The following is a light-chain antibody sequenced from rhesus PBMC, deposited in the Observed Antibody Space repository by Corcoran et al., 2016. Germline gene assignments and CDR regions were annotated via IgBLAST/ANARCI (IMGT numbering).Light chain of an antibody. CDR1: QGISSW. CDR2: AAS. J-gene: IGKJ1*01. Sequence: DIQMTQSPSSLSASVGDRVTITCQASQGISSWLAWYQQKPGNTPKLLIYAASSLQSGVPSRFSGSGSWTDFTLPISSLQPEDFATYYGQQHNSYPWTFGQGTKVEIK. CDR3: QQHNSYPWT. V-gene: IGKV1-33*02.